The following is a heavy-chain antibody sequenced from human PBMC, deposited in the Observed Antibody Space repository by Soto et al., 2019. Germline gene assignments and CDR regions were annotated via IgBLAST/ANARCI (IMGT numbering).Heavy chain of an antibody. Sequence: ASVKVSCKASGYTFTNYGVSWVRQAPGQGLEWMGWIGGYKGNTNYAQKLQGRVTLTTDTSTSTAYMELRSLRSDDTAVYYCARGGVDYYDSSGYYFSPYYFDYWGQGTLVTVSS. J-gene: IGHJ4*02. CDR3: ARGGVDYYDSSGYYFSPYYFDY. CDR2: IGGYKGNT. CDR1: GYTFTNYG. D-gene: IGHD3-22*01. V-gene: IGHV1-18*01.